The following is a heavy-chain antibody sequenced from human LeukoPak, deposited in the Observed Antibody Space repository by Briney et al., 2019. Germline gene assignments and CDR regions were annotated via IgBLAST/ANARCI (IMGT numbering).Heavy chain of an antibody. J-gene: IGHJ5*02. CDR1: GYTFTSYG. CDR3: ARGFMVAAANNWFDP. Sequence: RASVKVSCKASGYTFTSYGISWVRQAPGQGLEWMGGIIPIFGTANYAQKFQGRVTITADESTSTAYMELSSLRSEDTAVYYCARGFMVAAANNWFDPWGQGTLVTVSS. D-gene: IGHD6-13*01. CDR2: IIPIFGTA. V-gene: IGHV1-69*13.